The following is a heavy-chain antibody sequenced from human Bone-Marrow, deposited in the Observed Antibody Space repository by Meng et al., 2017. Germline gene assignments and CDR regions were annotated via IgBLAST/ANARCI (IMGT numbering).Heavy chain of an antibody. CDR3: AKTGDIGFGEFRPDDAFDI. CDR1: GYTFPDYW. D-gene: IGHD3-10*01. Sequence: ASVKVSCKASGYTFPDYWLHWVRRAPGQGLEWMGRINPKSGDTHYAQRFQGRVTMTGDTSISTAYMELSGLRSEDTAVYYCAKTGDIGFGEFRPDDAFDIWGQGTMVTVSS. V-gene: IGHV1-2*06. CDR2: INPKSGDT. J-gene: IGHJ3*02.